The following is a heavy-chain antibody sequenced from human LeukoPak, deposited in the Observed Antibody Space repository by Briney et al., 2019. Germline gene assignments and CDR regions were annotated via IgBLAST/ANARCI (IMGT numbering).Heavy chain of an antibody. Sequence: GGSLRLSCAASGFTFSSYSMNWVRQAPGKGLEWVSSISSSSSYIYYADSVKGRFTISRDNAKNSLYLQMNSLRAEDTAVYYCARARGTPHRDAFDIWGQGTMVTVSS. V-gene: IGHV3-21*01. CDR3: ARARGTPHRDAFDI. CDR1: GFTFSSYS. J-gene: IGHJ3*02. CDR2: ISSSSSYI. D-gene: IGHD1-1*01.